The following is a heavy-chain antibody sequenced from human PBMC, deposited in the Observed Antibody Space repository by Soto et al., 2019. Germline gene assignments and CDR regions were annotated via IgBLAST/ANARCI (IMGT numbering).Heavy chain of an antibody. D-gene: IGHD6-19*01. Sequence: QVQLQQSGAGLLKPSETLSLTCAVYGESFSGYIWTWIRQTPGKGLQWIGQINHSGSAYYNPSLKSRVPISVHTSNCQFSLELSSVTAADTAVYYCARGLITGSHYSGGWYYFDSWGQGTQVTVSS. V-gene: IGHV4-34*01. CDR2: INHSGSA. CDR1: GESFSGYI. J-gene: IGHJ4*02. CDR3: ARGLITGSHYSGGWYYFDS.